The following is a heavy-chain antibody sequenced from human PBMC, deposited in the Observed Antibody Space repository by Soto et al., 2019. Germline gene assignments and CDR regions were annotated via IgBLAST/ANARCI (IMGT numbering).Heavy chain of an antibody. J-gene: IGHJ4*02. D-gene: IGHD4-17*01. Sequence: ASVKVSCKASGGTFTGYYMHWVRQAPGQGLEWMGWINPNSGGTNYAQKFQGRVTMTRDTSISTAYMELSRLRSDDTAVYYCAVALYGDYVVDYWGQGTLVTVSS. CDR3: AVALYGDYVVDY. V-gene: IGHV1-2*02. CDR2: INPNSGGT. CDR1: GGTFTGYY.